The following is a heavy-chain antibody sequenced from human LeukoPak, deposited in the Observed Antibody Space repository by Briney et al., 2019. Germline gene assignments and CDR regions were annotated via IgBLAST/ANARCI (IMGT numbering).Heavy chain of an antibody. D-gene: IGHD3-22*01. CDR1: GFTFDDYA. CDR2: ISWNSGSI. CDR3: AAPYYYDSREYDAFDI. V-gene: IGHV3-9*03. J-gene: IGHJ3*02. Sequence: PGGSLRLSCAASGFTFDDYAMHWVRQAPGKGLEWVSGISWNSGSIGYADSVKGRFTISRDNAKNSLYLQMNSLRAEDMALYYCAAPYYYDSREYDAFDIWGQGTMVTVSS.